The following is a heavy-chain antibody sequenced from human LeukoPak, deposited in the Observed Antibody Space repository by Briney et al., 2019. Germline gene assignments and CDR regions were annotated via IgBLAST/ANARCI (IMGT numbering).Heavy chain of an antibody. J-gene: IGHJ4*02. CDR1: GFTFSSYG. CDR3: AKLSIAVAGGDY. CDR2: ISYDGSNK. V-gene: IGHV3-30*18. Sequence: GGSLRLSCAASGFTFSSYGMHWVRQAPGEGLEWVAVISYDGSNKYYADSVKGRFTISRDNSKNTLYLQMNSLRAEDTAVYYCAKLSIAVAGGDYWGQGTLVTVSS. D-gene: IGHD6-19*01.